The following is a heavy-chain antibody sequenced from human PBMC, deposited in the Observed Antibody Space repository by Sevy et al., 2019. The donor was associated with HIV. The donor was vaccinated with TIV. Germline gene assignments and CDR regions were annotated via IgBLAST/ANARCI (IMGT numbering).Heavy chain of an antibody. Sequence: SETLSLTCAVSGGSITTYYWTWIRQPPGKGLEWIGYVNYRGGTNYNPSLKSRLTMSVDISKNQFSLKLTSVTAADTAVYYCARDSSTGITVHGVVTYGMDVWGQGTTVTVSS. CDR3: ARDSSTGITVHGVVTYGMDV. D-gene: IGHD3-3*01. CDR2: VNYRGGT. J-gene: IGHJ6*02. V-gene: IGHV4-59*01. CDR1: GGSITTYY.